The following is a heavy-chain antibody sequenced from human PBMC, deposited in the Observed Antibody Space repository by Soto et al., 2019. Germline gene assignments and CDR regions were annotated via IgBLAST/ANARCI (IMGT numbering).Heavy chain of an antibody. Sequence: GGSLRLSCAASGFTFSSYAMSWVRQAPGKGLEWVSGIGASGDGTYYADSVKGRFTISRDNSKNTLYLQMNSLRAEDTAVYYCANSLFYGDYGGVDYWGQGTLVTVSS. CDR3: ANSLFYGDYGGVDY. D-gene: IGHD4-17*01. CDR2: IGASGDGT. V-gene: IGHV3-23*01. J-gene: IGHJ4*02. CDR1: GFTFSSYA.